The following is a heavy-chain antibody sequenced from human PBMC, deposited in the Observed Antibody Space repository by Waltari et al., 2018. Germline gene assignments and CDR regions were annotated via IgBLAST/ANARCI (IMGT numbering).Heavy chain of an antibody. V-gene: IGHV3-48*01. D-gene: IGHD7-27*01. J-gene: IGHJ4*02. Sequence: EGQLVESGGGLVQPGGSLRLSCAASGFTFSSYSMNWVRQAPGKGLEWVSYISSSSSTIYYADSVKGRFTISRDNAKNSLYLQMNSLRAEDTAVYYCARDGITGDFDYWGQGTLVTVSS. CDR2: ISSSSSTI. CDR3: ARDGITGDFDY. CDR1: GFTFSSYS.